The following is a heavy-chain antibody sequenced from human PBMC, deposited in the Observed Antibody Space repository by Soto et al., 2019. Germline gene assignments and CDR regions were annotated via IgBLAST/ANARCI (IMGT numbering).Heavy chain of an antibody. V-gene: IGHV3-33*01. CDR3: ASEGYSYGFFDY. Sequence: QVQLVESGGGVVRPGRSLRLSCAASGFTFSSYGMHWVRQAPGKGLEWVAVIWYDGSNKYYADSVKGRFTISRDNSKNTLYLQMNSLRAEDTAVYYCASEGYSYGFFDYWGQGTLVTVSS. CDR2: IWYDGSNK. J-gene: IGHJ4*02. D-gene: IGHD5-18*01. CDR1: GFTFSSYG.